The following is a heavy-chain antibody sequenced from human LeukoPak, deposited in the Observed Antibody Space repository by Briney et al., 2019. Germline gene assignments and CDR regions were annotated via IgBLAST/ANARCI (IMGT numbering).Heavy chain of an antibody. Sequence: GGSLRLSCAASGFTFSSYAMSWVRQAPGKGLEWVSAISGSGGSTYYADSVKGRFTISRDNSENTLYLQMNSLRAEDTAVYYCAKDMGYGDYYFDYWGRGTLVTVSS. V-gene: IGHV3-23*01. CDR2: ISGSGGST. CDR3: AKDMGYGDYYFDY. CDR1: GFTFSSYA. D-gene: IGHD4-17*01. J-gene: IGHJ4*02.